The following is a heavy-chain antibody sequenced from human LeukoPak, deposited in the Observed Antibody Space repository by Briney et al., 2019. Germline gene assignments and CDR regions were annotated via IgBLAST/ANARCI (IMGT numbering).Heavy chain of an antibody. Sequence: GASVKVSCKASGYTFTGYYIHWVRQAPGQGLEWMGWINPNSGVTNYARKFQGRVTMTRDMSTSTVYMELSSLRSEDTAVYYCARDKQQLGIFDYWGQGTLVTVSS. CDR3: ARDKQQLGIFDY. CDR1: GYTFTGYY. J-gene: IGHJ4*02. D-gene: IGHD6-13*01. CDR2: INPNSGVT. V-gene: IGHV1-2*02.